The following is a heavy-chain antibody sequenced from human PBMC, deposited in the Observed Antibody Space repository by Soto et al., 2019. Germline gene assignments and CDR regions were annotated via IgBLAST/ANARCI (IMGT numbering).Heavy chain of an antibody. Sequence: QVQLVQSGDEVKNPGASVKVSCKASGYIFVNYGIAWVRQAPGQGLEWMGWINPYTGNTHSATKVQGRLTMTTDTSTSTAYMDQASLTSDDPAVYYCVMVDNYVTPTPQDVWGQGTTVTVSS. J-gene: IGHJ6*02. CDR2: INPYTGNT. V-gene: IGHV1-18*01. CDR3: VMVDNYVTPTPQDV. CDR1: GYIFVNYG. D-gene: IGHD3-16*01.